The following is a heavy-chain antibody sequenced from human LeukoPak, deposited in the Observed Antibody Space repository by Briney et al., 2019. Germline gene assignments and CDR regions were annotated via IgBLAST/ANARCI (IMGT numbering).Heavy chain of an antibody. Sequence: ASVKVSCKASGGTFSSYAISWVRQAPGQGLEWMGRIIPILGIANYAQKFQGRVTMTTDTSTSTAYMELRSLRSDDTAVYYCARIVVPAAIDYWGQGTLVTVSS. CDR1: GGTFSSYA. CDR2: IIPILGIA. D-gene: IGHD2-2*01. V-gene: IGHV1-69*04. CDR3: ARIVVPAAIDY. J-gene: IGHJ4*02.